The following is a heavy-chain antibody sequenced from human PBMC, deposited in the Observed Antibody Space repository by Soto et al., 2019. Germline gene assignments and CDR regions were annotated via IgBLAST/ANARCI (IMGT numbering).Heavy chain of an antibody. V-gene: IGHV3-11*06. CDR3: ERDRLSGGRGDGLDY. CDR2: ISSSSSYK. CDR1: GFTFSDYY. Sequence: GDLRLSCAASGFTFSDYYLSWIRQAPVKGLEWVSYISSSSSYKNYSESVKGRFTISRDNAKKSLYMQMNRLRAEDTAVYYCERDRLSGGRGDGLDYWGQGTLVPVSS. D-gene: IGHD3-16*01. J-gene: IGHJ4*02.